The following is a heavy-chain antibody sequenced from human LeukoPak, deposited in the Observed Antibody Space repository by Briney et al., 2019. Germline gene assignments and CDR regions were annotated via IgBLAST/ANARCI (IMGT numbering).Heavy chain of an antibody. Sequence: PGGSLRLSCVASGFTFSSYGMHWVRQAPGKGLEWVAFIRYDGSNKYYADSVKGRFTISRDNSKDTLYLQMNSLRAEDTAVYYCAKALEGDFDYWGQGTLVTVSS. V-gene: IGHV3-30*02. CDR2: IRYDGSNK. J-gene: IGHJ4*02. D-gene: IGHD1-1*01. CDR1: GFTFSSYG. CDR3: AKALEGDFDY.